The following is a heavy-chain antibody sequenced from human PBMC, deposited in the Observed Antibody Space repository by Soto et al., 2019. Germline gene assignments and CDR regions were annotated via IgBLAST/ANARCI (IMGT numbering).Heavy chain of an antibody. V-gene: IGHV1-3*01. Sequence: ASVKVSWKASGYTFTSYAMHWVRQAPGQRLEWMGWINAGNGNTKYSQKFQGRVTITRDTSASTAYMELSSLRSEDTAVYYCARDPVLLWFGELFYYFDYWGQGTLVTVSS. CDR3: ARDPVLLWFGELFYYFDY. CDR1: GYTFTSYA. CDR2: INAGNGNT. J-gene: IGHJ4*02. D-gene: IGHD3-10*01.